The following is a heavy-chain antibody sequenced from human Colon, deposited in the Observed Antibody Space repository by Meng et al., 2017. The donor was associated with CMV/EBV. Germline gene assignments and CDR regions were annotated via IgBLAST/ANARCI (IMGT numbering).Heavy chain of an antibody. CDR1: GYTFNGYF. V-gene: IGHV1-2*02. D-gene: IGHD3-3*01. CDR2: INPVTGDT. CDR3: ATFGGDFDY. Sequence: QGHLVESGAEVKEPGASVKVYCKTAGYTFNGYFMHWVRQAPGQGLEWMGWINPVTGDTSYAQKFQVRVTMTRDTSISTAYMELSSLGSDDTAVYYCATFGGDFDYWGQGTLVTVSS. J-gene: IGHJ4*02.